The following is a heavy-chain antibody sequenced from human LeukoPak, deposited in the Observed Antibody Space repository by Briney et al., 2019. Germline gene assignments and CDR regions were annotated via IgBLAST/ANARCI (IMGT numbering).Heavy chain of an antibody. D-gene: IGHD2-2*01. CDR3: AKEAWEGTGYCSSTSCLNWFDP. CDR1: GFTFSSYA. CDR2: ISGSGGST. V-gene: IGHV3-23*01. J-gene: IGHJ5*02. Sequence: GGSLRLSCAASGFTFSSYAMSWVRQAPGKGLEWVSAISGSGGSTYYADSVKGRFTISRDNSKNTLYLQMNSLRAEDTAVYYCAKEAWEGTGYCSSTSCLNWFDPWGQGTLVTVSS.